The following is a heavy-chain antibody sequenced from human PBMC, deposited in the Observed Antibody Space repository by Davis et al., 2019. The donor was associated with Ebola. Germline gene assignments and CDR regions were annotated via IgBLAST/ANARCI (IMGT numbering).Heavy chain of an antibody. CDR2: IFPGDSVI. CDR3: AKGRGPYRRGDAFDI. J-gene: IGHJ3*02. Sequence: KVSCKASGYKFSDYWIGWVRQEPGKGLEWMGIIFPGDSVIRYSPSFQGQVTIPADKSISTVYLQWSSLKASDTAMYFCAKGRGPYRRGDAFDIWGRGTMVTVSS. V-gene: IGHV5-51*01. D-gene: IGHD1-26*01. CDR1: GYKFSDYW.